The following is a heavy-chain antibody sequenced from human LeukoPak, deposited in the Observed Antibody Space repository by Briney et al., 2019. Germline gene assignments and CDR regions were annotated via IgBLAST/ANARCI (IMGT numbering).Heavy chain of an antibody. CDR2: ISGSGGST. CDR3: AKDSPYIVRGLLFDY. Sequence: GGFLRLSCAASGFTFSSYAMSLVRQAPGKGLEWVSAISGSGGSTYYADSVKGRFTISRDNSKNTLYLQMNSLRAEDTAVYYCAKDSPYIVRGLLFDYWDQGTLVTVSS. V-gene: IGHV3-23*01. J-gene: IGHJ4*02. D-gene: IGHD2/OR15-2a*01. CDR1: GFTFSSYA.